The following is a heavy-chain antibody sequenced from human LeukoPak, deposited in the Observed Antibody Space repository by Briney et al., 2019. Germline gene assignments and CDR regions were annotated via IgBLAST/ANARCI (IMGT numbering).Heavy chain of an antibody. Sequence: ASVKVSCKASGYTFTGYYMHWVRQAPGQGLEWMGWINPNSGGTNYAQKFQGRVTRPRDPYISTAYMELSRLRSDDAAVYYCARVTGYMIEDYFDHWAQGTLVSVSS. CDR3: ARVTGYMIEDYFDH. CDR2: INPNSGGT. CDR1: GYTFTGYY. V-gene: IGHV1-2*02. J-gene: IGHJ4*02. D-gene: IGHD3-22*01.